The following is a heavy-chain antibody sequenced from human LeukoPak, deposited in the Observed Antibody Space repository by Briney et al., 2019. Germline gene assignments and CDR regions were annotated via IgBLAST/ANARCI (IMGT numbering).Heavy chain of an antibody. J-gene: IGHJ4*02. V-gene: IGHV3-74*01. D-gene: IGHD1-14*01. CDR1: GFTFNTYW. CDR3: ASQGDNLPESFDY. CDR2: INSDGSTT. Sequence: PGGSLRLSCTASGFTFNTYWMHWVRQAPGKGLVWVSRINSDGSTTNYADSVKGRFTISRDNSKNTLYLQMNSLRAEDTAVYYCASQGDNLPESFDYWDQGTLVTVSS.